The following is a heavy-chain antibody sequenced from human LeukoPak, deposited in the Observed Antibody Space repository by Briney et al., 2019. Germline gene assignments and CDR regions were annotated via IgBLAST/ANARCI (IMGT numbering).Heavy chain of an antibody. D-gene: IGHD5-12*01. CDR1: GGSISSGGYS. Sequence: SETLSLTCAVSGGSISSGGYSWSWIRQPPGKGLEWIGYIYYSGSTNCNPSLKSRVTISVDTSKNQFSLKLSSVTAADTAVYYCGGGYSGYTVDYWGQGTLVTVSS. CDR2: IYYSGST. V-gene: IGHV4-61*08. CDR3: GGGYSGYTVDY. J-gene: IGHJ4*02.